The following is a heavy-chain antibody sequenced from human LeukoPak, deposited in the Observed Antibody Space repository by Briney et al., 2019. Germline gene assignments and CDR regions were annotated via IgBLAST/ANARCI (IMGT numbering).Heavy chain of an antibody. D-gene: IGHD4-17*01. CDR3: ARQATHTLHYGDSDAFDI. CDR2: IYYSGST. V-gene: IGHV4-61*08. Sequence: PSETLSLTCTVSGASISSGGYYWSWIRQPPGKGLEWIGYIYYSGSTNYNPSLKSRVTISVDTSKNQFSLKLSSVTAADTAVYYCARQATHTLHYGDSDAFDIWGQGTMVTVSS. J-gene: IGHJ3*02. CDR1: GASISSGGYY.